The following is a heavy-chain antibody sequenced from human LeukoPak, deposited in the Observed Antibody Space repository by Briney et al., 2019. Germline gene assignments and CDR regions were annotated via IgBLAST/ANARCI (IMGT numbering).Heavy chain of an antibody. J-gene: IGHJ4*02. CDR3: APFGGWELPVFDY. Sequence: TGGSLRLSCAASGFTFGDYAMSWFRQAPGKGLEWVGFIRSKAYGGTTEYAASVKGRFTISRDDSKSIAYLQMNSLKTEDTAVYYCAPFGGWELPVFDYWGQGTLVTVSS. V-gene: IGHV3-49*03. CDR2: IRSKAYGGTT. CDR1: GFTFGDYA. D-gene: IGHD1-26*01.